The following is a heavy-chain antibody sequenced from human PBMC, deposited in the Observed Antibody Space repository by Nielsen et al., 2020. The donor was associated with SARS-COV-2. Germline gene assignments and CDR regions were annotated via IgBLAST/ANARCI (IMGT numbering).Heavy chain of an antibody. Sequence: SETLSLTCTVSGGSISSGVYYWSWIRQLPGKGLEWIGYSYYSGSAHYNPSLRSRVTMSVDTSKNQFSLELSSVTAADTAVYYCAREDGYYYFIDVWGKGTTVTVSS. V-gene: IGHV4-31*03. CDR2: SYYSGSA. CDR3: AREDGYYYFIDV. D-gene: IGHD5-24*01. CDR1: GGSISSGVYY. J-gene: IGHJ6*03.